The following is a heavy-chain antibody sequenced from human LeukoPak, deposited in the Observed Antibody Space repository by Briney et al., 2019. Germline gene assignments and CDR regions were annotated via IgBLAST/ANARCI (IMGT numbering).Heavy chain of an antibody. J-gene: IGHJ4*02. CDR1: GFTFSTYA. D-gene: IGHD3-10*01. V-gene: IGHV3-23*01. CDR3: ARKSLEGVLLTSTDY. CDR2: ISGSGDSA. Sequence: GGSLRLSCAASGFTFSTYAMSWVRQAPGKGLNWVSSISGSGDSAYYAGSVRGRFTISRDNSKNTLFLQMNSLRAEDTAVYYCARKSLEGVLLTSTDYWGQGTLVIVSS.